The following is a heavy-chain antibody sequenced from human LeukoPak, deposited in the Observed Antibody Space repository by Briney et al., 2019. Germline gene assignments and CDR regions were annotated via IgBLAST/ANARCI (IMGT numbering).Heavy chain of an antibody. V-gene: IGHV1-46*01. CDR2: IYPRDGST. Sequence: ASVKVSCKASGYTFTSNYIHWVRQAPGQGLEWMGMIYPRDGSTSYAQKFQGRVTVTRDTSTSTVHMELGGLRSEDAAVYYCARDQEGFDYWGQGTLVTVSS. J-gene: IGHJ4*02. CDR3: ARDQEGFDY. CDR1: GYTFTSNY.